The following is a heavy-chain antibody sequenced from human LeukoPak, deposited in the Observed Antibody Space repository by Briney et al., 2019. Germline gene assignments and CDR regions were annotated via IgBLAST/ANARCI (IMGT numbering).Heavy chain of an antibody. CDR2: IWYDGSNK. CDR1: GFTFSSYG. J-gene: IGHJ4*02. V-gene: IGHV3-33*01. D-gene: IGHD4-17*01. Sequence: GGSLRLSCAASGFTFSSYGMHWVRQAPGKGLEWVAVIWYDGSNKYYADSVKGQFTISRDNSKNTLYLQMNGLRAEDTAVYYCARGANSLDYGDYGGDFDYWGQGTLVTVSS. CDR3: ARGANSLDYGDYGGDFDY.